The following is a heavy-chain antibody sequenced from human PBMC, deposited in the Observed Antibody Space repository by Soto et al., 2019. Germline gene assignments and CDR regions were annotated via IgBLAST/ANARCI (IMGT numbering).Heavy chain of an antibody. D-gene: IGHD3-10*01. CDR3: ARLVLWFGEFHFDY. CDR1: GGSISSYY. Sequence: QVQLQESGPGLVKPSETLSLTCTVSGGSISSYYWSWIRQPPGKGLEWIGYIYYSGSTNYNPSLKSRVTISVDTSKNHFSLKLSSVTAADTAVYYCARLVLWFGEFHFDYWGQGTLVTVSS. V-gene: IGHV4-59*08. J-gene: IGHJ4*02. CDR2: IYYSGST.